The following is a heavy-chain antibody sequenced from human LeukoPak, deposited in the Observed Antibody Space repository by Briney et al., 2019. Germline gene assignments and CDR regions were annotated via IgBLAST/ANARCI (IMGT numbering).Heavy chain of an antibody. J-gene: IGHJ6*03. D-gene: IGHD3/OR15-3a*01. Sequence: SETLSLTCTVSGGSISSYYWSWIRQPAGKGLEWIGRIYTSGSTNYNPSLKSRVTMSVDTSKNQFSLKLSSVTAADTAVYYCARDLQAGLWTGPNAAMDVWGKGTTVTVSS. CDR3: ARDLQAGLWTGPNAAMDV. V-gene: IGHV4-4*07. CDR2: IYTSGST. CDR1: GGSISSYY.